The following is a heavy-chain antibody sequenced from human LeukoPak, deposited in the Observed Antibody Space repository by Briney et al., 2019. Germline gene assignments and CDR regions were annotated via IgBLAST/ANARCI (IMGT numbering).Heavy chain of an antibody. J-gene: IGHJ4*02. D-gene: IGHD3-22*01. Sequence: GGSLRLSRAPSLYSLSVYFLRGVRQAPGKGVEWVSYILRRGSTTYYADSVKGRFTISRDDHNKTLYLQMNSLREQETTVYHGASTLNYYDRRGYPLFDYWGQGTLVTVSS. CDR2: ILRRGSTT. V-gene: IGHV3-11*01. CDR3: ASTLNYYDRRGYPLFDY. CDR1: LYSLSVYF.